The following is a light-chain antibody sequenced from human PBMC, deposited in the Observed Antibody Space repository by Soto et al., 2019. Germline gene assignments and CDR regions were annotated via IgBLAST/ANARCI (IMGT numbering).Light chain of an antibody. CDR1: QSVSSY. V-gene: IGKV3-20*01. CDR3: QQYGSSPGT. J-gene: IGKJ4*01. CDR2: GAS. Sequence: EIVLTQSPGTLSLSPGERATLSCRASQSVSSYLAWYQQKPGQAPRLLLYGASSRATGIPDRFSGSGSGTDFTLTISRLEPEDFAVYYCQQYGSSPGTFGGGTKVEIK.